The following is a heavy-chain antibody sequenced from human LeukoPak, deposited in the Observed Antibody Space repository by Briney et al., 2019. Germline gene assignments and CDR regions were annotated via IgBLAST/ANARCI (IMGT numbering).Heavy chain of an antibody. Sequence: GASVKVSCKASGYTFTIYYMHWVRQAPGQGLEWMGIINPSGGSTNYAQKFQGRVTMTRDTSTSTVYMELSSLRSEDTAVYYCARPHIVVVTANRWGLDYWGQGTLVTVSS. V-gene: IGHV1-46*01. J-gene: IGHJ4*02. D-gene: IGHD2-21*02. CDR3: ARPHIVVVTANRWGLDY. CDR2: INPSGGST. CDR1: GYTFTIYY.